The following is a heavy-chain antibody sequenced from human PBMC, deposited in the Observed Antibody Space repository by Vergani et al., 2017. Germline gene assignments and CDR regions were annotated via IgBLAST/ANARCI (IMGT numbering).Heavy chain of an antibody. D-gene: IGHD4-11*01. CDR1: GFTFSDFG. V-gene: IGHV3-48*01. J-gene: IGHJ3*02. CDR2: ISTSSRTI. Sequence: VQLVESGGGLVKPGGSLRLSCAASGFTFSDFGMNWVRQAPGKGLEWLSYISTSSRTIYYADSVKGRFTISRDNAKNSLSLQMNSLRAEDTAVYFCVRDAPTEGFDIWGQGTMVTVSS. CDR3: VRDAPTEGFDI.